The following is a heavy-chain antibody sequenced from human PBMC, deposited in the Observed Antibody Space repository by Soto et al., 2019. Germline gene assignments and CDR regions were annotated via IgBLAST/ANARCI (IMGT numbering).Heavy chain of an antibody. D-gene: IGHD3-22*01. Sequence: PSETMYLTCTVSGGSMNSGGYYWSWIRQHPGKGLEWIGYIYYSGSTYYNPSLKSRVTISVDTSKNQFSLKLSSVTAADTAVYYCARGKNYENYYFDYWGQGTLVTVSS. V-gene: IGHV4-31*03. CDR3: ARGKNYENYYFDY. J-gene: IGHJ4*02. CDR2: IYYSGST. CDR1: GGSMNSGGYY.